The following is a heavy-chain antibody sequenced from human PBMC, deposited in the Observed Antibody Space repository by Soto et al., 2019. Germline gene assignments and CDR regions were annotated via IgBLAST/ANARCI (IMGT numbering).Heavy chain of an antibody. CDR3: ARDSLHTAFEY. CDR1: GGTFSRYT. V-gene: IGHV1-69*08. J-gene: IGHJ4*02. CDR2: IIPILGIA. Sequence: QVQLVQSGAEVKKPGSSVKVSCTASGGTFSRYTISWVRQAPGQGLECMGSIIPILGIANYAQKFQGRVTITADKSTSTAYMELSSLRSEDTAVYYCARDSLHTAFEYWGQGTLVTVSS.